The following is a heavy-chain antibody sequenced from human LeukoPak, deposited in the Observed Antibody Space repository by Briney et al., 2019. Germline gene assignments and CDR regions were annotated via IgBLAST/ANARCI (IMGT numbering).Heavy chain of an antibody. CDR1: GYSFTSYW. V-gene: IGHV5-51*01. D-gene: IGHD3-22*01. J-gene: IGHJ3*02. Sequence: GESLKISCKGSGYSFTSYWIAWVRQMTGKGLEWMGIIYPGDSDTRYRPSFQGQVTISVDKSNSAAYLQWSSLKASDTAMYYCARDYSDTSGNAFCIWGQGTMVTVSS. CDR3: ARDYSDTSGNAFCI. CDR2: IYPGDSDT.